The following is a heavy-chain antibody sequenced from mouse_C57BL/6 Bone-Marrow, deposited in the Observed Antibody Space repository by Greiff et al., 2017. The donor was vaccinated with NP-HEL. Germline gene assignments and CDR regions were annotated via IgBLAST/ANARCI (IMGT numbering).Heavy chain of an antibody. D-gene: IGHD1-1*01. CDR2: IWWDDDK. CDR3: ARMRAYYYGSFHYFDY. V-gene: IGHV8-8*01. J-gene: IGHJ2*01. CDR1: GFSLSTFGMG. Sequence: QVTLKVCGPGILQPSQTLSLTCSFSGFSLSTFGMGVGWIRQPSGKGLEWLAHIWWDDDKYYNPALKSRLTISKDTSKNQVFLKIANVDTADTATYYCARMRAYYYGSFHYFDYWGQGTTLTVSS.